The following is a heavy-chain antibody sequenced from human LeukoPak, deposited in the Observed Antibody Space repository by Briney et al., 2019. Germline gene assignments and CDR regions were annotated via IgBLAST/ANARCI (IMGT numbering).Heavy chain of an antibody. D-gene: IGHD3-10*01. CDR2: IYHGGST. CDR3: AKGEDYGSGTVHFAS. CDR1: GGSISSNNW. V-gene: IGHV4-4*02. Sequence: SGTLSLTCAVSGGSISSNNWWSWVRQPPGKGLEWIGEIYHGGSTNYNPPLKSRIAMSVDRSRNQFSLQLSSVTAADTAVYYCAKGEDYGSGTVHFASWGQGTLVTVSP. J-gene: IGHJ4*02.